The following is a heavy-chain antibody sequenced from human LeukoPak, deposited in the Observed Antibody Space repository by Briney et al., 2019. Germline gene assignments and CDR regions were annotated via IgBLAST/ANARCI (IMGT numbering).Heavy chain of an antibody. V-gene: IGHV1-69*01. D-gene: IGHD4-23*01. Sequence: CPEKGSSTASVGTFRTSAISWGRQAPRHGREWMGGIITIFGTAQYAQRIQGAVTLTADESTSTAYIWLSRLRAQDTAVCCCARPFDYGGRGGYYYYFMDVWGKGTTVTVSS. J-gene: IGHJ6*04. CDR2: IITIFGTA. CDR1: VGTFRTSA. CDR3: ARPFDYGGRGGYYYYFMDV.